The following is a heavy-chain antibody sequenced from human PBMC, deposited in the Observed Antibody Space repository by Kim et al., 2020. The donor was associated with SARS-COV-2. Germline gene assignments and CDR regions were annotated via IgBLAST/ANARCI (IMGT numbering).Heavy chain of an antibody. Sequence: GGSLRLSCAASGFIFSAYDMSWVRQAPGKGLEWVSTITDSGRTYYVDSVKGRFTISRDNSKNMLYLQMNSLGAEDSAVYYCSKRTDFISRPFEYWGQGTLVTVSS. CDR3: SKRTDFISRPFEY. D-gene: IGHD2-8*02. J-gene: IGHJ4*02. V-gene: IGHV3-23*01. CDR1: GFIFSAYD. CDR2: ITDSGRT.